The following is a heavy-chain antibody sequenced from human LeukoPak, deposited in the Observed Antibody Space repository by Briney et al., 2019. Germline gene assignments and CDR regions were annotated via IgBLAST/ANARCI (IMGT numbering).Heavy chain of an antibody. CDR1: GFTLSSYG. J-gene: IGHJ4*02. CDR2: ISYDGSNK. Sequence: GGSLRLSCAASGFTLSSYGMHWVRQAPGKGLEWVAVISYDGSNKYYADSVKGRFTISRDNSKNTLYLQMNSLRAEDTAVYCCAKSRWIAVAGLFDYWGQGTLVTVSS. D-gene: IGHD6-19*01. CDR3: AKSRWIAVAGLFDY. V-gene: IGHV3-30*18.